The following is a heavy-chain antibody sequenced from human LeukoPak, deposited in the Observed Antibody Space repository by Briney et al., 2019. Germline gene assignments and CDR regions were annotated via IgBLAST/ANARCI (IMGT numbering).Heavy chain of an antibody. D-gene: IGHD2-2*01. J-gene: IGHJ5*02. CDR2: INHSGST. CDR3: ARGQGDCSSTSCLDTGNWFDP. V-gene: IGHV4-34*01. CDR1: GGSFSGYY. Sequence: SETLSLTCAVYGGSFSGYYWSWIRQPPGKVLEWIGEINHSGSTNYNPSLKSRVTISVDTSKNQFSLKLSSVTAADTAVYYCARGQGDCSSTSCLDTGNWFDPWGQGTLVTVSS.